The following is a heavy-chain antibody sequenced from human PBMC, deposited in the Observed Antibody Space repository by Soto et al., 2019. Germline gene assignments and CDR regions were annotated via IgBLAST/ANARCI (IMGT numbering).Heavy chain of an antibody. CDR3: AKEEPRSSSSSVY. J-gene: IGHJ4*02. D-gene: IGHD6-6*01. CDR1: GFSFSTYA. V-gene: IGHV3-23*01. Sequence: EVQLLESGGGLVQPGGSLRLSCTASGFSFSTYAMSWVRQAPGKGLEWVSAISGSGGSTYYADSVKGRFTISRDNSKNTLYLQMYILRAEDTAVYYCAKEEPRSSSSSVYWGQGTLVTVSS. CDR2: ISGSGGST.